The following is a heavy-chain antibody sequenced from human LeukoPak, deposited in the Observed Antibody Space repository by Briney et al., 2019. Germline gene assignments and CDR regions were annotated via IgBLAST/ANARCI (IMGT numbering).Heavy chain of an antibody. D-gene: IGHD4-17*01. J-gene: IGHJ4*02. CDR1: GYTLTELS. CDR2: FNPEDGER. CDR3: ATCGDYRGDY. V-gene: IGHV1-24*01. Sequence: GASVRVSCTVSGYTLTELSMHWVRQAPGKGLEWMGGFNPEDGERIYAQKFQGRVTMTEDTSTDTAYMELSSLRSEDTAVYYCATCGDYRGDYWGQGTLVTVSS.